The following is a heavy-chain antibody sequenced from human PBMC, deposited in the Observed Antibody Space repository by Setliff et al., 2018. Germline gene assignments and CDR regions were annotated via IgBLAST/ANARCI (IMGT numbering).Heavy chain of an antibody. Sequence: SETLSLTCAVSSLSVSSGYFWGWIRQPPGKGLEWIGCLYHGGTTYYNPSLKSRLTISVDKSTNQFSLKLNSVTAADTAVYYCVRTDYSDGRYSMDVWGKGTTVTVSS. V-gene: IGHV4-38-2*01. CDR3: VRTDYSDGRYSMDV. D-gene: IGHD6-19*01. CDR1: SLSVSSGYF. CDR2: LYHGGTT. J-gene: IGHJ6*03.